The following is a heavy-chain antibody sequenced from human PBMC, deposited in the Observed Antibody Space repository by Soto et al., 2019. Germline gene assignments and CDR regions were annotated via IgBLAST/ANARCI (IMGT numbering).Heavy chain of an antibody. D-gene: IGHD1-26*01. CDR1: GFTFNSYG. J-gene: IGHJ6*02. CDR2: ISYDSTKT. CDR3: ARTRSAWSDFHYYSLDV. Sequence: QVQLVESGGGVVQPGRSLRLSCAASGFTFNSYGMHWVRQGLGNGLEWVAFISYDSTKTYYADSVKGRFTISRDNSNHALYVQMNSLTGEDTSVYYCARTRSAWSDFHYYSLDVWGQVNTVTVSS. V-gene: IGHV3-30*03.